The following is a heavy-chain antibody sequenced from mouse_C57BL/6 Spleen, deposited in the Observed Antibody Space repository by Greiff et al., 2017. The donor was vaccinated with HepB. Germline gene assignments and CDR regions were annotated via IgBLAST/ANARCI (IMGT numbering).Heavy chain of an antibody. J-gene: IGHJ4*01. CDR1: GFTFSSYA. V-gene: IGHV5-4*01. Sequence: EVQLVESGGGLVKPGGSLKLSCAASGFTFSSYAMSWVRQTPEKRLEWVATISDGGSYTYYPDNVKGRFTISRDNAKNNLYLQMSHLKSEDTAMYYCARGDHSAGYRMDYWSQRASVTVSS. CDR2: ISDGGSYT. D-gene: IGHD3-2*02. CDR3: ARGDHSAGYRMDY.